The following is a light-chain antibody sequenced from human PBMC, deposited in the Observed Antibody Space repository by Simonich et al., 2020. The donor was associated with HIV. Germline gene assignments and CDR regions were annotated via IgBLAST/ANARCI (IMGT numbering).Light chain of an antibody. V-gene: IGLV2-14*03. CDR1: SSEVGGYNY. J-gene: IGLJ2*01. Sequence: QSALTQPASVSGSPGQSITISCTGTSSEVGGYNYVSWYQQHPGKAPKLMIYDVSNRPSGVSNRFSGSKSGNTASLTISGLQAEDEADCYCSSYTSSSTVVFGGGTKLTVL. CDR2: DVS. CDR3: SSYTSSSTVV.